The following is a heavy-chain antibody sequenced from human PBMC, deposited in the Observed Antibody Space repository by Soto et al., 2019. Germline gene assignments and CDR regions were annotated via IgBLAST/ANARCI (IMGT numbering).Heavy chain of an antibody. D-gene: IGHD2-21*02. Sequence: EVQLLESGGGLVQPGGSLRLSCAASGFTFSSYAMSWVRQAPGKGLEWVSAISGSGGSTYYADSVKGRFTISRDNSKNTLYLQMNSRRAEDTAVYYCAKMQLTRGNFPFDAFDIWGQGTMVTVSS. CDR1: GFTFSSYA. CDR2: ISGSGGST. CDR3: AKMQLTRGNFPFDAFDI. J-gene: IGHJ3*02. V-gene: IGHV3-23*01.